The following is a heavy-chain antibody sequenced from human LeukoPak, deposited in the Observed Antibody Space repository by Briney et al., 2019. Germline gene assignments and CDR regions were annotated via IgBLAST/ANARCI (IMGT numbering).Heavy chain of an antibody. CDR1: GFTFSTYG. J-gene: IGHJ4*02. D-gene: IGHD5-24*01. CDR2: ISGSGGNT. Sequence: GGTLRLSCGASGFTFSTYGMSWVRQAPGKGLEWVSAISGSGGNTYYADSVKGRFTISRDNSRNTLYLQMNSLRAEDTAVYYCAKDDRWLQFCCWGQGTLVTVSA. V-gene: IGHV3-23*01. CDR3: AKDDRWLQFCC.